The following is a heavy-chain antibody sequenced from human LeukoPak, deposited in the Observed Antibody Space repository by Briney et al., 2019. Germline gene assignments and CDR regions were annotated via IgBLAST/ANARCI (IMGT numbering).Heavy chain of an antibody. CDR3: AKAVSGRIYSWFDP. CDR1: GFTFSSYA. V-gene: IGHV3-23*01. Sequence: GGSLRLSCAASGFTFSSYAMSWVRQAPGKGLEWVSAISGGGGSTYYADSVEGRFTISRDNSKNTLYLQMNSLRAEDTAVYYCAKAVSGRIYSWFDPWGQGTLVTVSS. J-gene: IGHJ5*02. CDR2: ISGGGGST. D-gene: IGHD2-15*01.